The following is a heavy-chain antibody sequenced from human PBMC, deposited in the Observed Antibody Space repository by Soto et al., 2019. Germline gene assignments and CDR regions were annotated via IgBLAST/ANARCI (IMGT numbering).Heavy chain of an antibody. CDR1: GNTFSTYG. CDR3: AFSSGWTYYFDY. CDR2: IIAYNGNT. V-gene: IGHV1-18*01. D-gene: IGHD6-19*01. J-gene: IGHJ4*02. Sequence: ASVKVSCKVSGNTFSTYGLSWVRQAPGQGLEWMGWIIAYNGNTNYAEKFQGRVTMTRDTSTSTAYMELRSLRSDDTAVYYCAFSSGWTYYFDYWGQGTLVTVSP.